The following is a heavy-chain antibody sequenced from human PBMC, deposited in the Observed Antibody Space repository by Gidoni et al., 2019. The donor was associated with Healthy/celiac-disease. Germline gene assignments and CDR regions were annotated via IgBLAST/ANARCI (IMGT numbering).Heavy chain of an antibody. D-gene: IGHD6-19*01. CDR2: IKQGGSEK. V-gene: IGHV3-7*04. J-gene: IGHJ4*02. CDR1: GFTLSSYW. Sequence: EVQLVEPGGGLVQPGGSLRLSCAASGFTLSSYWMSWVRQAPGKGLEWVANIKQGGSEKYYVDSVKGRFTISRDNAKNSLYLQMNSLRAEDTAVYYCAREIAVAAYYFDYWGQGTLVTVSS. CDR3: AREIAVAAYYFDY.